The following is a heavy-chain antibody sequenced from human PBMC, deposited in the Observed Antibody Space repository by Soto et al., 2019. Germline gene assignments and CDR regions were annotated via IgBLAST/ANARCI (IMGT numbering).Heavy chain of an antibody. Sequence: QVQLVESGGGVVQPGRSLRLSCAASGFTFSSYAMHWVRQAPGKGLEWVAVISYDGSNKYYADSVKGRFTISRDNSKNTLYLQMHSLRAEDTAVYYCARTYGYSSSWYADYYYYGMDVWGQGTTVTASS. CDR1: GFTFSSYA. J-gene: IGHJ6*02. CDR3: ARTYGYSSSWYADYYYYGMDV. V-gene: IGHV3-30-3*01. D-gene: IGHD6-13*01. CDR2: ISYDGSNK.